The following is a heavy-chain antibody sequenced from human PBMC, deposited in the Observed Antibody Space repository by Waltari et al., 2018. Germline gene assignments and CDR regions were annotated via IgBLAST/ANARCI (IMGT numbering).Heavy chain of an antibody. CDR3: ARTLEKTYGGWYFDS. Sequence: QVQLQESGPGLVKPSQTLSLTCNVSGDFIERGSYYWSWVRQPAGRGLEWIGRIYAGVRTNSDPSLKSRVTLSVDTSKNQVSLRLTSVTAADSAVYFCARTLEKTYGGWYFDSWGQGTRVTVSS. CDR1: GDFIERGSYY. CDR2: IYAGVRT. J-gene: IGHJ4*02. D-gene: IGHD3-10*01. V-gene: IGHV4-61*02.